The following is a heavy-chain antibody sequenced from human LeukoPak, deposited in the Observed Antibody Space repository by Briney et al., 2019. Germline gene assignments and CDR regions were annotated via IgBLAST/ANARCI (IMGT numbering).Heavy chain of an antibody. V-gene: IGHV3-21*04. D-gene: IGHD3-3*01. CDR3: AKDIGALVGYDFWSAFDY. CDR2: ITSSRTYI. Sequence: GGSLRLSCAASRFTFSTYSMNWVRQAPGKGLEWVSSITSSRTYIYYADSVKGRFTISRDNAKNSLYLQMNSLRAEDMALYYCAKDIGALVGYDFWSAFDYWGQGTLVTVSS. J-gene: IGHJ4*02. CDR1: RFTFSTYS.